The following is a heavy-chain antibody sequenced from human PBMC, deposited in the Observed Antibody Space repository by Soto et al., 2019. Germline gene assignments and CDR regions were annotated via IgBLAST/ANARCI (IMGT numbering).Heavy chain of an antibody. CDR3: AREPPPLTYYYDSSGQSGLDY. V-gene: IGHV1-69*05. CDR1: GGTFSSYA. CDR2: IIPIFGKT. J-gene: IGHJ4*02. D-gene: IGHD3-22*01. Sequence: SVKVSCKASGGTFSSYAISWVRQAPGQGLEWMGGIIPIFGKTNYAQKLQGRVTMTTDTSTSTAYMELRSLRSDDTAVYYCAREPPPLTYYYDSSGQSGLDYWGQGTLVTVSS.